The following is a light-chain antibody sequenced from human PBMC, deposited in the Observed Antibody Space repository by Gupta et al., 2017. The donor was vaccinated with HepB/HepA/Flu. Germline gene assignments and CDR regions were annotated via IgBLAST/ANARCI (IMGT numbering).Light chain of an antibody. CDR2: GVS. CDR1: NDISNY. Sequence: DIQTTHSPSSLSASVGDTVTTTCLASNDISNYVAWFQQKPGKFPKLLIYGVSTRESGVPSRFSGSGSGTDFTLTISSLQPEDVATYYCQKDTSAPLTFGHGTKVDFK. CDR3: QKDTSAPLT. J-gene: IGKJ3*01. V-gene: IGKV1-27*01.